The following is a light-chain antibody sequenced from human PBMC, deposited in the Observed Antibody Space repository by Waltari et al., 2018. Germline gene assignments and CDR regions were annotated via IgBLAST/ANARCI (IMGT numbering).Light chain of an antibody. J-gene: IGLJ2*01. Sequence: QSALTQPASVAGSPGQSITISCTGTSSDVGGYNYVSWYQQFPGKAPKLLIYEVINRPAGISNRFAGSKSGNPASLAISGLQAEDEADYYCSSYTSSSTLVFGGGTKLTVL. CDR2: EVI. V-gene: IGLV2-14*01. CDR1: SSDVGGYNY. CDR3: SSYTSSSTLV.